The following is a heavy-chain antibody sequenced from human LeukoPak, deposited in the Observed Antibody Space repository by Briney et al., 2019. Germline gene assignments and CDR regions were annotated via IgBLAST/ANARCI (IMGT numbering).Heavy chain of an antibody. J-gene: IGHJ5*02. CDR3: AAHVLFDSNDYSFWFDP. CDR1: GASINSYW. D-gene: IGHD3-16*01. CDR2: IHHSGGT. V-gene: IGHV4-59*08. Sequence: PSETLSLTRSVSGASINSYWWSWVRQPPGGGLEWIAYIHHSGGTKYNPSLRNRATISLDTSKNQVSLMLTSVTAADAAVYFCAAHVLFDSNDYSFWFDPWGQGTLVTVSP.